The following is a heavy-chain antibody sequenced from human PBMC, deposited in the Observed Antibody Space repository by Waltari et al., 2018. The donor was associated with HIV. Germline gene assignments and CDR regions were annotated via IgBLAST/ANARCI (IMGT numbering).Heavy chain of an antibody. J-gene: IGHJ5*02. CDR1: HDSVTNTYYY. CDR2: LYYRGIP. D-gene: IGHD3-16*01. CDR3: ARSPFTNVASTRKLGWLDP. Sequence: QVQLQESGPGLVKPSETLSLSCIVSHDSVTNTYYYWAWIRQSPGKGLDWMGILYYRGIPFYNPSLRSRVAMSLDTSRNQFSLKLTSVTVADTAFYYCARSPFTNVASTRKLGWLDPWGQGKLVTVSS. V-gene: IGHV4-39*01.